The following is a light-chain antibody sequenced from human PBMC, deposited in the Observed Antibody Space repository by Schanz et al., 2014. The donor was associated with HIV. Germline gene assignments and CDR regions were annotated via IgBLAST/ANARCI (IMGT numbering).Light chain of an antibody. CDR3: ATWDISLNGPV. Sequence: QSVLTQPPSVSGAPGQRVTMSCTGSTSNIGAGFDVHWYQQLPGTAPKLLIYENTNRPSGVPHRFTGSKSGTSASLAITGLQSADEADYFCATWDISLNGPVFGGGTKLTVL. CDR2: ENT. J-gene: IGLJ2*01. V-gene: IGLV1-40*01. CDR1: TSNIGAGFD.